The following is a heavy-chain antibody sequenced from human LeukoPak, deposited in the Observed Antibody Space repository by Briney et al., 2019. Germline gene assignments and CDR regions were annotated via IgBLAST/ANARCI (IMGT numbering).Heavy chain of an antibody. V-gene: IGHV4-39*07. CDR1: GGSISSSSYY. Sequence: KSSETLSLTCTVSGGSISSSSYYWGWIRQPPGKGLEWIGSIYYSGSTYYNPSLKSRVTISVDTSKNQFSLKLSSVTAADTAVYYCARVGGYCSSTSCYEDYGGNRIYYYYMDVWGKGTTVTVSS. J-gene: IGHJ6*03. CDR2: IYYSGST. D-gene: IGHD2-2*01. CDR3: ARVGGYCSSTSCYEDYGGNRIYYYYMDV.